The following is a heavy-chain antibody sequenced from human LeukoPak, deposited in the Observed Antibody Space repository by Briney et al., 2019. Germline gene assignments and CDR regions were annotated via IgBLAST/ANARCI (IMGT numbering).Heavy chain of an antibody. V-gene: IGHV1-2*02. D-gene: IGHD3-22*01. CDR2: INPNSGGT. J-gene: IGHJ4*02. Sequence: ASVKVSCKASGYTFTGYYMHWVRQAPGQGLEWMGWINPNSGGTNYAQKFQGRVTMTRDTSISTAYMELSRLRSDDTAVYYCARVGADYYDSSGYGTFDYWGQGTLVTVSS. CDR1: GYTFTGYY. CDR3: ARVGADYYDSSGYGTFDY.